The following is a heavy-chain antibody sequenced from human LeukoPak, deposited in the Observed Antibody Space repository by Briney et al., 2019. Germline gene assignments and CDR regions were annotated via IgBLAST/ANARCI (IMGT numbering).Heavy chain of an antibody. CDR2: INPNSGGT. Sequence: GASVKVSCKASGYTFTGYYMHWVRQAPGQGLEWMGWINPNSGGTNYAQKFQGRVTMTRDTSISTAYMELSRLRSDDTAVYYCARDRVVPAYNWFDPWGQGTLVTVSS. D-gene: IGHD2-2*01. J-gene: IGHJ5*02. CDR3: ARDRVVPAYNWFDP. V-gene: IGHV1-2*02. CDR1: GYTFTGYY.